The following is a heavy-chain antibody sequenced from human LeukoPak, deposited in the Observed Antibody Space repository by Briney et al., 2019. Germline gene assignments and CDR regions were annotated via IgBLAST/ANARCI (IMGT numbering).Heavy chain of an antibody. CDR3: ARGDYDTHGYQTR. Sequence: ASVKVSCKASGYIFTNYVLHWVRQAPGQGLEWMGWINTNTGNPTYAQGFTGRFVFSLDTSVSTAYLQISSLKADDTAMYYCARGDYDTHGYQTRWGQGTLVTVSS. CDR2: INTNTGNP. CDR1: GYIFTNYV. J-gene: IGHJ4*02. D-gene: IGHD3-22*01. V-gene: IGHV7-4-1*02.